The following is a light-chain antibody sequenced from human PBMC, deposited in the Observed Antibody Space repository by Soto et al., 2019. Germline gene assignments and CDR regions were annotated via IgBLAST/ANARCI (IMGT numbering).Light chain of an antibody. J-gene: IGLJ2*01. Sequence: QSVLTQPPSASGSPGQSVTISCTGTSSDVGVYNYVSWYQQRPGKAPKLMIYEVTKRPSGVPDRFSGSKSGNTASLTVSGLQAEDEADYYCSSYTSSSTLVFGGGTKLTVL. CDR3: SSYTSSSTLV. CDR1: SSDVGVYNY. V-gene: IGLV2-8*01. CDR2: EVT.